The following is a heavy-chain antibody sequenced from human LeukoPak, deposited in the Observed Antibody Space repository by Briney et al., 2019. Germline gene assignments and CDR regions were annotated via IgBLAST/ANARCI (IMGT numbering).Heavy chain of an antibody. V-gene: IGHV3-33*01. D-gene: IGHD3-22*01. CDR2: IWYDGSNK. CDR3: ARGGYYDSGGYFDWFDP. CDR1: GFTFNNYG. J-gene: IGHJ5*02. Sequence: GGSLRLSCAASGFTFNNYGIHWVRQAPGKGLEWVAVIWYDGSNKYYADSLKGRFTISRDNSKNTLYLQMNSLRAEDTAVYYCARGGYYDSGGYFDWFDPWGQGTLATVSS.